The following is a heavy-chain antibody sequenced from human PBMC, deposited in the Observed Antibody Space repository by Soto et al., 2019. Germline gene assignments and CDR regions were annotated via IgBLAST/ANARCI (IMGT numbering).Heavy chain of an antibody. CDR2: ISYDGSNK. D-gene: IGHD3-3*02. CDR1: GFTFSSYG. Sequence: GGSLRLSCAASGFTFSSYGMHWVRQAPGKGLEWVAVISYDGSNKYYADSVKGRFTISRDNSKNTLYLQMNSLRAEDTAVYYCAKDGRAPHFANWFDPWGQGTLVTVSS. CDR3: AKDGRAPHFANWFDP. J-gene: IGHJ5*02. V-gene: IGHV3-30*18.